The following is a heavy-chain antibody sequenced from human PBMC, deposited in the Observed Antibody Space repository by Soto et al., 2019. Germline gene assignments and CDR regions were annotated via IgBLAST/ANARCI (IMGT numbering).Heavy chain of an antibody. CDR2: IYYSGST. J-gene: IGHJ3*02. CDR1: GGSISSGDYY. CDR3: ASAKTVVVAATQAFDI. D-gene: IGHD2-15*01. V-gene: IGHV4-30-4*01. Sequence: QVQLQESGPGLVKPSQTLSLTCTVSGGSISSGDYYWSWIRQPPGKGLEWIGYIYYSGSTYYNPSLKSRVTISVDTSKNRFSLKLSSVTAADTAVYYCASAKTVVVAATQAFDIWGQGTMVTVSS.